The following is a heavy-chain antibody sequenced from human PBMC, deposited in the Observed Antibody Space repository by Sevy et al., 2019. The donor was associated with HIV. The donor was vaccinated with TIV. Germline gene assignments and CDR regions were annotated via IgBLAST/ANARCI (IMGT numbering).Heavy chain of an antibody. J-gene: IGHJ4*02. Sequence: GGSLRLSCAGSGFTFNNAWMSWVRQAPGKGLEWVGRIKSEIDGGTTDDAAPVKGRFTISRDDSKNTLFLQMNSLKTEDTAVYYCTRGIWFGEFSAYYFDSWGQGTLVTVSS. CDR1: GFTFNNAW. CDR3: TRGIWFGEFSAYYFDS. V-gene: IGHV3-15*01. CDR2: IKSEIDGGTT. D-gene: IGHD3-10*01.